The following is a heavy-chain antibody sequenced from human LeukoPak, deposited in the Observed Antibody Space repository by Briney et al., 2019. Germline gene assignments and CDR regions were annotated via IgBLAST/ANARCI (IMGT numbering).Heavy chain of an antibody. CDR1: GYTFTSDG. J-gene: IGHJ4*02. V-gene: IGHV1-18*01. CDR3: ARDYDSSGYEGY. D-gene: IGHD3-22*01. Sequence: LGASVKVSCKASGYTFTSDGITWVRQAPGRGLEWMGWIGPYTGNTDYAQKFQGRVIMTTDPSTDTAYMELRTLRSDDTAVYYCARDYDSSGYEGYWGQGTLVTVSS. CDR2: IGPYTGNT.